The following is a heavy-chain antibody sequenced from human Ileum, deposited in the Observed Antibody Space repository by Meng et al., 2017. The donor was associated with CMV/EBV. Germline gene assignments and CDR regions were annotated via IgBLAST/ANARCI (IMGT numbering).Heavy chain of an antibody. CDR2: ISGSGGRSDSGERT. J-gene: IGHJ4*02. V-gene: IGHV3-21*04. D-gene: IGHD1-1*01. Sequence: GESLKIPCAASGFTFSNFAMTWVRQAPGKGLEWVSVISGSGGRSDSGERTYYIDSVKGRFTISRDNPKNTLYLQMNNLRAEDTAVYYCAGGIGHASNNSNDYWGQGTLVTVSS. CDR3: AGGIGHASNNSNDY. CDR1: GFTFSNFA.